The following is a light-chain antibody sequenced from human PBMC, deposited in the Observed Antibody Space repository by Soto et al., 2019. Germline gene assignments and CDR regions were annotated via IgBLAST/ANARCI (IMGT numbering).Light chain of an antibody. CDR2: DVS. CDR3: SSYTICNTRQIV. CDR1: SSDVVGYNY. J-gene: IGLJ1*01. V-gene: IGLV2-14*03. Sequence: QSVLTQPASVSGSPGQSITISCTGTSSDVVGYNYVSWYQHHPGKAPKLIIYDVSNRPSGVSNRFSGSKSGNTASLTISGLQPEDEADYDCSSYTICNTRQIVFGPGAKVTVL.